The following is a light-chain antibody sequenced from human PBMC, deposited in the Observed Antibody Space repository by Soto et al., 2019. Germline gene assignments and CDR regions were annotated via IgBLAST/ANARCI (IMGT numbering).Light chain of an antibody. CDR3: YSVADNNLV. V-gene: IGLV3-27*01. CDR1: VLAKRY. J-gene: IGLJ2*01. Sequence: SYELTQPSSVSVSPGQTARITCSGDVLAKRYVRWFQQKPGQAPVLVIFKDTERPSGIPERFSGSSSGTTVTLTISGAQVEDEADYYCYSVADNNLVFGGGTQLTVL. CDR2: KDT.